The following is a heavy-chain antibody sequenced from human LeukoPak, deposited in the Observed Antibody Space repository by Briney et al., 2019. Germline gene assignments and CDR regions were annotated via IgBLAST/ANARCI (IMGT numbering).Heavy chain of an antibody. CDR1: GGPVSSYH. CDR3: ARVRRSGSYPSYFDY. J-gene: IGHJ4*02. D-gene: IGHD3-22*01. Sequence: SETLSLTCTVSGGPVSSYHWSWLRQPPGKGLEWIGYIYYSGSTSYNPSLKSRVSISVDAANNKFSLKLTSGTAADAAVYYCARVRRSGSYPSYFDYWGQGTLVTVSS. V-gene: IGHV4-59*02. CDR2: IYYSGST.